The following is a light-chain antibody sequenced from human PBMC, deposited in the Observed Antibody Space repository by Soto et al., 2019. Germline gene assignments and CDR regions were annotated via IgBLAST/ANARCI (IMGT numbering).Light chain of an antibody. J-gene: IGLJ1*01. CDR3: AAWDDSLNGYV. CDR1: NSNIGSNI. Sequence: QSVLTQPPSASGTPGQRVTISCSGSNSNIGSNIVNWYQQLPGTAPKLLIYSDNQRPSGVPDRFSGSRSGTSASLAISGLQSDDEADYYCAAWDDSLNGYVVGTGTKATVL. CDR2: SDN. V-gene: IGLV1-44*01.